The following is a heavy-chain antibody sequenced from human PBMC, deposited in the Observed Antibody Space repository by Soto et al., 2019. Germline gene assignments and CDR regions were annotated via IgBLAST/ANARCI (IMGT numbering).Heavy chain of an antibody. CDR1: GFTFSSHS. CDR3: ARESGYYYYYYGMDV. CDR2: ISSSSTI. V-gene: IGHV3-48*02. Sequence: PGGSLRLSCAASGFTFSSHSMNWVRQAPGKGLEWVSYISSSSTIYYADSVKGRFTISRDNAKNSLYLQMNSLRDEDTAVYYCARESGYYYYYYGMDVWGQGTTVTVSS. D-gene: IGHD3-22*01. J-gene: IGHJ6*02.